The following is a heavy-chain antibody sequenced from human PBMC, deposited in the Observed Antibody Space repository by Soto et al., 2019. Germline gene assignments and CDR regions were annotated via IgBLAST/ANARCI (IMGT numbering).Heavy chain of an antibody. CDR2: ISAYNGNT. CDR3: ARAYYDFWSGYPILRGGYYYGMDV. D-gene: IGHD3-3*01. Sequence: QVQLVQSGAEVKKPGASVKVSCKASGYTFTSYGISWVRQAPGQGLAWMGWISAYNGNTNYTQKLQGRGTMTTGTSTSTADTDLRSLNSDDTAVYYCARAYYDFWSGYPILRGGYYYGMDVWGQGTTVTVSS. V-gene: IGHV1-18*01. J-gene: IGHJ6*02. CDR1: GYTFTSYG.